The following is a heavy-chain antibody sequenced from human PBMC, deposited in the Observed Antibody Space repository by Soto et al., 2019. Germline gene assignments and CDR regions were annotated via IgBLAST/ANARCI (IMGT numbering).Heavy chain of an antibody. D-gene: IGHD3-3*01. CDR3: ARIYDFWSGYYYDY. V-gene: IGHV4-39*07. CDR2: IYYSGST. J-gene: IGHJ4*02. Sequence: SETLSLTCTVSGGSISSSSYYWGWIRQPPGKGLEWIGNIYYSGSTYYNPSLKSRVTISVDTSKNQFSLKLSSVTAADTAVYYCARIYDFWSGYYYDYCGQGTLVTVSS. CDR1: GGSISSSSYY.